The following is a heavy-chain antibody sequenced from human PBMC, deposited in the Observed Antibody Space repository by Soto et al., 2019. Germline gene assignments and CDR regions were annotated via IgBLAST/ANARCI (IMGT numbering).Heavy chain of an antibody. J-gene: IGHJ5*02. Sequence: QLQLQESGPGLVKPSETLSLTCTVSGGSISGSSYYWGWIRQPPGKGLEWIGSIYYSGSTYYNPSLKSRVTISVDTSKNQFSLKLSSVTAADTAVYYCARRRYSSGWPTDWFDPWGQGTLVTVSS. CDR1: GGSISGSSYY. V-gene: IGHV4-39*01. CDR3: ARRRYSSGWPTDWFDP. D-gene: IGHD6-19*01. CDR2: IYYSGST.